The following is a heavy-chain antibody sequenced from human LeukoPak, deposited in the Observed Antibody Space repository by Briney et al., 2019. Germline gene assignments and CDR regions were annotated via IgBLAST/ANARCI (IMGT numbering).Heavy chain of an antibody. J-gene: IGHJ4*02. CDR1: GGSIGGYY. CDR2: MYYSGST. D-gene: IGHD6-13*01. V-gene: IGHV4-39*07. Sequence: PSETLSLTCAVSGGSIGGYYWGWIRRPPGKGLEWIGNMYYSGSTYYNPSLKSRVAISIDTSKNQFSLKLNSVTAADTAVFYCARGTPPSSSCYDYWGQGTLVTVSS. CDR3: ARGTPPSSSCYDY.